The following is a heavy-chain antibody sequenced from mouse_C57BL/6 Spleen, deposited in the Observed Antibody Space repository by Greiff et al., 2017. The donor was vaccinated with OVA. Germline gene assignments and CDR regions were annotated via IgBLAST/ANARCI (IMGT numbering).Heavy chain of an antibody. Sequence: QVQLQQSGAELVRPGSSVKLSCKASGYTFTSYWMHWVKQRPIQGLEWIGNIDPSDSETHYNQKFKDKATLTVDKSSSTAYMQLSSLTSEDSAVYYCARGLDSSGYEGYWGQGTTLTVSS. V-gene: IGHV1-52*01. J-gene: IGHJ2*01. CDR2: IDPSDSET. CDR3: ARGLDSSGYEGY. CDR1: GYTFTSYW. D-gene: IGHD3-2*02.